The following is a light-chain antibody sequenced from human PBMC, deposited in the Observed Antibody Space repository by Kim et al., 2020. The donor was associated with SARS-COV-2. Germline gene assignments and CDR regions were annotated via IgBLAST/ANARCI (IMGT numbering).Light chain of an antibody. CDR1: SSDVGGYDF. Sequence: GQSVTIYCTGTSSDVGGYDFVSWYQQHQGKVPKLMIYDVNRRPSGVPDRFSGSKSGNTASLTISGLQADDEADYYYCSYAGSYSAVFGGGTQLTVL. V-gene: IGLV2-11*01. J-gene: IGLJ2*01. CDR3: CSYAGSYSAV. CDR2: DVN.